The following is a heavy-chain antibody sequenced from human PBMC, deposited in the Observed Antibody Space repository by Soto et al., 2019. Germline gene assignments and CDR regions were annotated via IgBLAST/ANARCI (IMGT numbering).Heavy chain of an antibody. CDR2: IIPIFGTE. D-gene: IGHD2-2*01. CDR1: GGTFSSYA. CDR3: ARFLHIVVVPAAMKYSRGWYYGPLDY. J-gene: IGHJ4*02. V-gene: IGHV1-69*13. Sequence: SVKVSCKASGGTFSSYAISWVRQAPGQGLEWMGGIIPIFGTENYAQKFQGRVTITADESTSKAYMELSSLRSEDTAVYYCARFLHIVVVPAAMKYSRGWYYGPLDYWVQRTLVTVSS.